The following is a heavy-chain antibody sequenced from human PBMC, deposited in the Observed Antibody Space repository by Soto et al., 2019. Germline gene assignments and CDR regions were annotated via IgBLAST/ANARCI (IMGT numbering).Heavy chain of an antibody. D-gene: IGHD6-13*01. J-gene: IGHJ6*02. CDR1: GFTFSSYW. CDR3: ARALYSSSLYLFDQYYYYGMDD. Sequence: EVQLVESGGGLVQPGGSLRLSCAASGFTFSSYWMHWVRQAPGKGLVWVSRINSDGSSTSYADSVRGRFTISRDNAKNTLYLQMNSLRAEDTAVYYCARALYSSSLYLFDQYYYYGMDDWGQGTTVTVSS. V-gene: IGHV3-74*01. CDR2: INSDGSST.